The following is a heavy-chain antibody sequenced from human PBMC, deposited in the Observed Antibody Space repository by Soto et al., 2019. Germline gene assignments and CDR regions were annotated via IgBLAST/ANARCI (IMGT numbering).Heavy chain of an antibody. D-gene: IGHD1-1*01. CDR3: ARGGYNWTRPHYDAFDI. CDR1: GGTFSSYA. V-gene: IGHV1-69*01. CDR2: IIPIFGTA. J-gene: IGHJ3*02. Sequence: QVQLVQSGAEVKKPGSSVKVSCKASGGTFSSYAISWVRQAPGQGLEWMGGIIPIFGTANYAQKFQGRVTITADESTSTAYMELSSLRSEDTAVYYCARGGYNWTRPHYDAFDIWGQGTMVTVSS.